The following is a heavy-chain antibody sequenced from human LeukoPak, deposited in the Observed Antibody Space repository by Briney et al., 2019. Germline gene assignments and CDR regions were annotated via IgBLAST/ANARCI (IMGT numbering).Heavy chain of an antibody. J-gene: IGHJ6*03. D-gene: IGHD2-15*01. V-gene: IGHV3-53*01. Sequence: GGSLRLSCAASGFTVSSNYMSWVRQAPGKGLEWVSVIYSCGSTYYADSVKGRFTISRDNAKNSLFLQMNSLRAEDTAVYYCARVLRYCSGGNCYSGGLGYMDVRGKGTTVTISS. CDR1: GFTVSSNY. CDR2: IYSCGST. CDR3: ARVLRYCSGGNCYSGGLGYMDV.